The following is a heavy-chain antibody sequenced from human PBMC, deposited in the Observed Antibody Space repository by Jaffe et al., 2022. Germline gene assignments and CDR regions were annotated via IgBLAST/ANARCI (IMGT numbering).Heavy chain of an antibody. CDR3: ARTRKYYDILTGYYPHDAFDI. D-gene: IGHD3-9*01. CDR2: IYYSGST. J-gene: IGHJ3*02. Sequence: QVQLQESGPGLVKPSETLSLTCTVSGGSISSYYWSWIRQPPGKGLEWIGYIYYSGSTNYNPSLKSRVTISVDTSKNQFSLKLSSVTAADTAVYYCARTRKYYDILTGYYPHDAFDIWGQGTMVTVSS. V-gene: IGHV4-59*01. CDR1: GGSISSYY.